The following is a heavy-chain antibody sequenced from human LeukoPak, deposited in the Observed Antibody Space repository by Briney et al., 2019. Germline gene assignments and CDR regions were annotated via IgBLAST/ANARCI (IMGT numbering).Heavy chain of an antibody. V-gene: IGHV4-4*07. CDR1: GGSISSYY. D-gene: IGHD6-19*01. CDR2: IYTSGST. J-gene: IGHJ4*02. CDR3: AREIRVVAGDYFDY. Sequence: PSETLSLTCTVSGGSISSYYWSWIRQPAGKGLEWIGRIYTSGSTNYNPSLKSRVTMSVGTSKNQFSLKLSSVTAADTAVYYCAREIRVVAGDYFDYWGQGTLVTVSS.